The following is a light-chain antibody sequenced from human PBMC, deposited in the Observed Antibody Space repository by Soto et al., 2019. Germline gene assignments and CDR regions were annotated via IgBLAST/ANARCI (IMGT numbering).Light chain of an antibody. CDR2: GAS. CDR1: QSVSSSY. Sequence: EIVLTQSPGTLSLSPGERATLSCRASQSVSSSYLAWYQQKPGQAPRLLIYGASSRATGIPDRFIGSGSGTDCTLTISRLEPEDFAVYYCQQYGSSPRITFGGATKVEIK. J-gene: IGKJ4*01. CDR3: QQYGSSPRIT. V-gene: IGKV3-20*01.